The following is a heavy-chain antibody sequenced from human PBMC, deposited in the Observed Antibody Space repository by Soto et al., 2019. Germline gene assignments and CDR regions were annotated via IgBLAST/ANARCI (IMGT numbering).Heavy chain of an antibody. CDR1: GGPISAGDYS. CDR3: ARGKNWFDP. J-gene: IGHJ5*02. Sequence: QLQLQESGSGLVKPSETLSLTCTVAGGPISAGDYSLSWIRQPPGKGLEWIGYIYHGGNTYYNPSLKSRVTISLHPSKNQISLELTSVTAADTAVYYCARGKNWFDPWGQGTLVTVSS. V-gene: IGHV4-30-2*01. CDR2: IYHGGNT.